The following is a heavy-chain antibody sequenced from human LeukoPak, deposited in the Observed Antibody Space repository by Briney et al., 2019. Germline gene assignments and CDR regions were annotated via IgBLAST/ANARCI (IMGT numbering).Heavy chain of an antibody. J-gene: IGHJ4*02. Sequence: SVEVSCKASGGTFSSYAISWVRQAPAQGLEWMGGIIPIFGTANYAQKFQGRVTITTDESTSTAYMELSGLRSEDTAVYYCAGGSYSSSFDYWGQGTLVTVSS. CDR1: GGTFSSYA. CDR2: IIPIFGTA. V-gene: IGHV1-69*05. CDR3: AGGSYSSSFDY. D-gene: IGHD6-13*01.